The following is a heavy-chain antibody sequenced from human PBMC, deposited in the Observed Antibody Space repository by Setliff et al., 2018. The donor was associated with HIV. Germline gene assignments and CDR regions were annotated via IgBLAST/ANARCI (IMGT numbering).Heavy chain of an antibody. CDR2: INPSGGST. CDR1: GYTFTRYY. D-gene: IGHD3-10*01. CDR3: ARVYYGSGWGIRDAFDI. J-gene: IGHJ3*02. V-gene: IGHV1-46*01. Sequence: ASVKVSCKASGYTFTRYYMHWVRQAPGQGLEWMGIINPSGGSTSYSQKFQGRVTMTRDTSTTTVYMELSRLRFEDTAVYYCARVYYGSGWGIRDAFDIWGQGTMVTVSS.